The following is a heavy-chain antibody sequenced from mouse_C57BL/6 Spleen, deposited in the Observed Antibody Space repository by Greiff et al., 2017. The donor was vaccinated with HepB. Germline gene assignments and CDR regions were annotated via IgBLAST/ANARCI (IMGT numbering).Heavy chain of an antibody. V-gene: IGHV1-55*01. CDR3: ARVTVVDAMDY. CDR2: IYPGSGST. J-gene: IGHJ4*01. D-gene: IGHD1-1*01. Sequence: VQLQQPGAELVKPGASVKMSCKASGYTFTSYWITWVKQRPGQGLEWIGDIYPGSGSTNYNEKFKSKATLTVDTSSSTAYMHLSSLTSEDSAVYYCARVTVVDAMDYWGQGTSVTVSS. CDR1: GYTFTSYW.